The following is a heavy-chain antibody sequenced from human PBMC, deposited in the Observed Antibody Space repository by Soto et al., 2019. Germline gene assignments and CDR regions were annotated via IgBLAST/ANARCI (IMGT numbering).Heavy chain of an antibody. V-gene: IGHV3-23*01. CDR3: ARDRWSGNVEVDY. D-gene: IGHD3-10*02. CDR1: GFTFSSYA. J-gene: IGHJ4*02. CDR2: ISGSGGST. Sequence: GGSLRLSCAASGFTFSSYAMSWVRQAPGKGLEWVSAISGSGGSTYYADSVKGRFTISRDNAKNSLYLQMNSLRAEDTAVYYCARDRWSGNVEVDYWGQGTLVTVSS.